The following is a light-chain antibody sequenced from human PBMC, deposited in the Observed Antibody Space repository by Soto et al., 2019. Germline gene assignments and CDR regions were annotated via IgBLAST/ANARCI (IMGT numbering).Light chain of an antibody. CDR3: QQYDTSPT. V-gene: IGKV1-5*03. CDR2: KAS. CDR1: QTISSW. J-gene: IGKJ1*01. Sequence: DIRVTQSPPTLSASVGDRVTITCRASQTISSWLAWYQQKPGKAPKLLIYKASTLKSGVPSRFSGSGSGTEFTLTISRLEPEDSAVYFCQQYDTSPTFGQGTKVDIK.